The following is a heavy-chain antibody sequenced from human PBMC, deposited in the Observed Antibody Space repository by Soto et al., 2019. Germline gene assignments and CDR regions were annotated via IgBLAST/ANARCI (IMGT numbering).Heavy chain of an antibody. CDR1: GGTFSSYA. CDR3: AKIVVVVAATGANCYYGMDV. Sequence: SVKVSCKASGGTFSSYAISWVRQAPGQGLEWMGGIIPIFGTANYAQKFQGRVTITADKSTSTAYMELSSLRSEDTAVYYCAKIVVVVAATGANCYYGMDVWGQGTTVTVSS. V-gene: IGHV1-69*06. J-gene: IGHJ6*02. D-gene: IGHD2-15*01. CDR2: IIPIFGTA.